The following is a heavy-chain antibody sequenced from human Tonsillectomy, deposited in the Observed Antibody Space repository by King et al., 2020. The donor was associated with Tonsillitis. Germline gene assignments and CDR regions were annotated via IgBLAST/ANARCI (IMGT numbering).Heavy chain of an antibody. D-gene: IGHD3-3*01. CDR3: ARPTHYDFWSGYPHYYYYMDV. J-gene: IGHJ6*03. Sequence: QLQESGPGLVKPSETLSLTCTVSDGSISSSSYYWGWIRQPPGKGLEWIGSIYYSGSTYYNPSLKSRVTISVDTFKNQFSLKLSSVTAADTAVYYCARPTHYDFWSGYPHYYYYMDVWGKGTTVTVSS. V-gene: IGHV4-39*01. CDR1: DGSISSSSYY. CDR2: IYYSGST.